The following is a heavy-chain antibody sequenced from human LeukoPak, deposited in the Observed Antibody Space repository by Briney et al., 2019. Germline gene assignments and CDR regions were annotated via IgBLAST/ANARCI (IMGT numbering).Heavy chain of an antibody. CDR3: ARDMFFGVVTNRLDP. D-gene: IGHD3-3*01. J-gene: IGHJ5*02. V-gene: IGHV3-11*04. CDR1: GFTFNDYQ. Sequence: NPGGYLRLSCEGSGFTFNDYQMMWIRQAPGNGLEWISFISDSGNSIYYAKSVKGRFTVSRDDARNSVYLQMNSLRVEDTAVYYCARDMFFGVVTNRLDPWGQGTLVTVSS. CDR2: ISDSGNSI.